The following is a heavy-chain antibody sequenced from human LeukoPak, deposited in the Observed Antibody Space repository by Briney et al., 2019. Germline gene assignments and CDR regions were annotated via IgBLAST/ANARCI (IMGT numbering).Heavy chain of an antibody. CDR1: GYTFTGYY. J-gene: IGHJ4*02. V-gene: IGHV1-2*02. Sequence: ASVKVSCKASGYTFTGYYIHWVRQAPGQGLEWMGWINPNSGDTNYAQKFQGRVTMTRDTSISTAYMELSRLRSDDTAVYYCARSGAGYDILTGYGYWGQGTLVTVSS. D-gene: IGHD3-9*01. CDR2: INPNSGDT. CDR3: ARSGAGYDILTGYGY.